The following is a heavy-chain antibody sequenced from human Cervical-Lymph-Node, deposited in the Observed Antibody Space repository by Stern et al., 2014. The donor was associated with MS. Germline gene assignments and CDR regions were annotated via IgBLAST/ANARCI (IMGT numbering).Heavy chain of an antibody. CDR3: ARDENWNYYYYYGMDV. D-gene: IGHD1-1*01. V-gene: IGHV1-69*06. J-gene: IGHJ6*02. Sequence: QVQLGQSGAEVKKPGSSVKVSCKASGGTFSSYAIRWVRQAPGQGLELMGGIIPIFGKSNYAQKFQGRVTITADKSTSTAYMELSSLRSEDTAVYYCARDENWNYYYYYGMDVWGQGTTVTVSS. CDR1: GGTFSSYA. CDR2: IIPIFGKS.